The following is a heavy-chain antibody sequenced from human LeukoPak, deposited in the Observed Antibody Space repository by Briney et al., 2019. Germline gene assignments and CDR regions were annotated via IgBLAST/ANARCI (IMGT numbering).Heavy chain of an antibody. V-gene: IGHV1-18*01. D-gene: IGHD3-10*02. J-gene: IGHJ5*02. CDR3: ARVMGMFLSFDP. CDR1: GYTFTSYG. CDR2: ISAYNGNT. Sequence: ASVKVSCKASGYTFTSYGISWVRQAPGQGLEWMGWISAYNGNTNYAQKFQGRVTITADESTSTAYMELSSLRSEDTAVYYCARVMGMFLSFDPWGQGTLVTVSS.